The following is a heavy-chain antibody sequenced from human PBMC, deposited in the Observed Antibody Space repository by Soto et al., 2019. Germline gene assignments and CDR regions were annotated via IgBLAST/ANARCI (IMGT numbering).Heavy chain of an antibody. CDR1: GGTFSSYT. CDR2: IIPILGIA. CDR3: ASFVGGIEAAGAGFAEYFQH. Sequence: SVKASSKASGGTFSSYTISWVRQAPEQGLEWMGRIIPILGIANYAQKFQGRVTITADKSTSTAYMELSSLRSEDTAVYYCASFVGGIEAAGAGFAEYFQHWGQGTLVTVSS. J-gene: IGHJ1*01. V-gene: IGHV1-69*02. D-gene: IGHD6-13*01.